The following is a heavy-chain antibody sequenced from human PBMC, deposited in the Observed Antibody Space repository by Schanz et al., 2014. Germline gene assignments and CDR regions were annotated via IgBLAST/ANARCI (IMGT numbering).Heavy chain of an antibody. CDR2: MNESHSTI. V-gene: IGHV3-48*04. D-gene: IGHD1-1*01. J-gene: IGHJ5*02. CDR1: GFSVGNKY. CDR3: ARGRVLES. Sequence: DVHLLESGGGLVQPGGSLRLSCAASGFSVGNKYMNWVRQAPGKGLEWVSAMNESHSTIYYADSVRGRFTISRDNAKNSLFLQMNSLRPEDTAVYYCARGRVLESWGQGTLVTVSS.